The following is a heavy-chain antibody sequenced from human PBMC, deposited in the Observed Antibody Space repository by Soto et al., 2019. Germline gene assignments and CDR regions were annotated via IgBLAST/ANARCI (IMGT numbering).Heavy chain of an antibody. CDR3: AKGSPDIVACRDNNWFDP. J-gene: IGHJ5*02. CDR2: ISGGGGSA. CDR1: GFTFSTYA. V-gene: IGHV3-23*01. Sequence: GGSLRLSCTASGFTFSTYAMTWVRQAPGKGLEWVSVISGGGGSAYYADSVKGRFTISRDNFKSTLSLRLDSLRAEDTAVYYCAKGSPDIVACRDNNWFDPWGQGTLVTVSS. D-gene: IGHD5-12*01.